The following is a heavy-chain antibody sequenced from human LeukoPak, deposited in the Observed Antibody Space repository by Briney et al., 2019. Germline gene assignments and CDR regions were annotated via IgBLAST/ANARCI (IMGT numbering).Heavy chain of an antibody. V-gene: IGHV3-30*18. D-gene: IGHD3-10*01. CDR3: AKDQGGSGSYYHSDYFDY. J-gene: IGHJ4*02. CDR1: GFTFSSYG. Sequence: PGGSLRPSCAASGFTFSSYGMHWVRQASGKGLEWVAVISYDGSNKYYADSVKGRFTISRDNSKNTLYLQMNSLRAEDTAVYYCAKDQGGSGSYYHSDYFDYWGQGTLVTVSS. CDR2: ISYDGSNK.